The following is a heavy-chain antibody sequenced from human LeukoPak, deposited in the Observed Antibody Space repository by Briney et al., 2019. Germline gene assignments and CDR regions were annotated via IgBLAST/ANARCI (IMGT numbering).Heavy chain of an antibody. CDR2: IIPIFGTA. D-gene: IGHD1-26*01. J-gene: IGHJ4*02. V-gene: IGHV1-69*13. Sequence: GASVKVSCKASGGTFSSYAISWVRQAPGQGLEWMGGIIPIFGTANYAQKFQGRVTITADESTSTAYMELSSLRSEDTAVYYCARDLFRSGSYYGFDYWGQGTLVTVSS. CDR1: GGTFSSYA. CDR3: ARDLFRSGSYYGFDY.